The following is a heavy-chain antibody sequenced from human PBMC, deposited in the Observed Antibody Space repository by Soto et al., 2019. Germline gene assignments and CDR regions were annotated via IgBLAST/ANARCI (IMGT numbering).Heavy chain of an antibody. V-gene: IGHV3-23*01. CDR2: ISGSGGST. D-gene: IGHD3-9*01. CDR3: AKDYDILTDHLAHFDY. Sequence: MRQSCGAGECTSSSFAVSWVSKNQGKGLEWVSAISGSGGSTYYADSVKGRFTISRDNSKNTLYLQMNSLRAEDTAVYYFAKDYDILTDHLAHFDYWGQGTLVTVSS. J-gene: IGHJ4*02. CDR1: ECTSSSFA.